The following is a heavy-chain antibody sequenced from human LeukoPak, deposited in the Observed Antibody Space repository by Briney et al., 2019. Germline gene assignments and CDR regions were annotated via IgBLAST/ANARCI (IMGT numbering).Heavy chain of an antibody. J-gene: IGHJ3*02. CDR1: GYSFTSYW. CDR2: IYPGDSDT. D-gene: IGHD3-22*01. CDR3: ARAVYDSGVRSDAFDI. V-gene: IGHV5-51*01. Sequence: GESLKISCKGSGYSFTSYWIGWVRQMPGKGLEWMGIIYPGDSDTRYSPSFQGQVTISADKSISTAYLQWSSLKASDTAMYYCARAVYDSGVRSDAFDIWGQGTMVTVSS.